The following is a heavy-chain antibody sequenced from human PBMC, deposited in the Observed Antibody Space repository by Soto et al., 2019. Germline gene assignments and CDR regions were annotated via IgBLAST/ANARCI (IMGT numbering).Heavy chain of an antibody. CDR2: IKSKTDGGTT. CDR3: TTSLNYYDSSGYSNTDY. V-gene: IGHV3-15*01. J-gene: IGHJ4*02. D-gene: IGHD3-22*01. CDR1: GFTFSNAW. Sequence: GESLKISCAASGFTFSNAWMSWVRQAPGKGLEWVGRIKSKTDGGTTDYAAPVKGRFTISRDDSKNTLYLQMNSLKTEDTAVYYCTTSLNYYDSSGYSNTDYWGQGTLVTVSS.